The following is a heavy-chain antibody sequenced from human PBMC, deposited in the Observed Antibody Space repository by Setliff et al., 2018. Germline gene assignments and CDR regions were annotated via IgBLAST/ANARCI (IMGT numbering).Heavy chain of an antibody. Sequence: PSETLSLTCTVYGGSFSDYYWGWVRQPPGKGLEWIGEINHSGSTNYIPSLKSRLTISVDTSKNQFSPKLSSVTAADTAMYYCRFWSGYYKNDYWGQGTLVTVSS. D-gene: IGHD3-3*01. CDR2: INHSGST. V-gene: IGHV4-34*01. CDR1: GGSFSDYY. J-gene: IGHJ4*02. CDR3: RFWSGYYKNDY.